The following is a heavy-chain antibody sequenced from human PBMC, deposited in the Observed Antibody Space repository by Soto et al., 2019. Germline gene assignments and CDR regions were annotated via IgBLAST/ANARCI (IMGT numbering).Heavy chain of an antibody. Sequence: SETLSLTCTVSGGSISSYYWSWIRQPPGKGLEWIGYIYYSGSTNYNPSLKSRVTISVDTSKNQFSLKLSSVTAADTAWYYDPRDLHNWFDPWGQGTLVTVSS. CDR1: GGSISSYY. CDR2: IYYSGST. J-gene: IGHJ5*02. CDR3: PRDLHNWFDP. V-gene: IGHV4-59*01.